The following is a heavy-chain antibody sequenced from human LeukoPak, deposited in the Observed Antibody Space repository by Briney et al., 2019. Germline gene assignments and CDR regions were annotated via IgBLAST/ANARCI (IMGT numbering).Heavy chain of an antibody. J-gene: IGHJ6*02. D-gene: IGHD3-22*01. Sequence: PGGSLRLSCVACGSSFSDYYMSWIRQAPGRGLEWISYISGSGSDLYYADSVKGRFTISRDNANNSLYLQMNSLRVEDTAVYYCARSIGYYYTMDVWGQGTTVTVSS. CDR3: ARSIGYYYTMDV. CDR2: ISGSGSDL. V-gene: IGHV3-11*01. CDR1: GSSFSDYY.